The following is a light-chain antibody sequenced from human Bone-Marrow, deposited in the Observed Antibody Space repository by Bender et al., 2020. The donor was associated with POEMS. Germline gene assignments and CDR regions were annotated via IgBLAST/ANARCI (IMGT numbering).Light chain of an antibody. CDR1: SSNIGAHA. Sequence: QSVLTQPPSASGTPGQRVTISCSGGSSNIGAHAVNWYQHLPGTAPKLLIYSSHRRPSEVPDRFSGSRSGTSASLAISGLQSEDEADYYCCSYAGNFYVFGTGTKVTVL. J-gene: IGLJ1*01. CDR2: SSH. CDR3: CSYAGNFYV. V-gene: IGLV1-44*01.